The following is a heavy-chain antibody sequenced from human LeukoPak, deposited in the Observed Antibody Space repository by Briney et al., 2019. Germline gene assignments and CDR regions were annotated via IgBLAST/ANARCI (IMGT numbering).Heavy chain of an antibody. Sequence: ASVKVSCKASGYTFTSYDINWVRQATGQGLEWMGWMNPNSGNTGYAQKFQGRVTMTRNTSISTAYMELSSLRSEDTAVYYCARAQPHYDFWSGYLYYYYYHGMDVWGQGTTVTVSS. J-gene: IGHJ6*02. CDR3: ARAQPHYDFWSGYLYYYYYHGMDV. D-gene: IGHD3-3*01. CDR1: GYTFTSYD. V-gene: IGHV1-8*01. CDR2: MNPNSGNT.